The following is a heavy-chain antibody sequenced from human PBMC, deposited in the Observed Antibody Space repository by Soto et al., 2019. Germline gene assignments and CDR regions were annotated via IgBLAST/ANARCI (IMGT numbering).Heavy chain of an antibody. CDR2: IDDSGST. D-gene: IGHD2-15*01. CDR3: AAAPRY. Sequence: QVQLQESGPGLVKPSETLSLTCTVSVGSISNYYWSWVRQPPGKGLEWIWYIDDSGSTNYNPSLKSRVTISVDTSKNQFSLRLTSVTAADTAVYYCAAAPRYWGQGTLVTVSS. V-gene: IGHV4-59*01. CDR1: VGSISNYY. J-gene: IGHJ4*02.